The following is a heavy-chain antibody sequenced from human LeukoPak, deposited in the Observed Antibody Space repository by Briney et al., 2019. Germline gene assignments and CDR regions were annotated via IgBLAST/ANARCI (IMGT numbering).Heavy chain of an antibody. CDR2: ISSSSSYI. D-gene: IGHD3-10*01. V-gene: IGHV3-21*01. CDR3: ARALVLLWFGEEDYGMDV. J-gene: IGHJ6*02. CDR1: GFXFSSYS. Sequence: GGSLRLSCGASGFXFSSYSINWVRQAPGKGLEWLSSISSSSSYIYYADSVKGRFTISRDNAKNSLYLQMNSLRAEDTAVYYCARALVLLWFGEEDYGMDVWGQGTTVTVSS.